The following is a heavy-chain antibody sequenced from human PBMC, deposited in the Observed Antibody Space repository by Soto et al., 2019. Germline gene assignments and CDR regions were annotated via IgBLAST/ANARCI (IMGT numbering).Heavy chain of an antibody. V-gene: IGHV4-39*06. CDR2: IYYSGTT. CDR1: GDSITSNSYF. D-gene: IGHD6-19*01. J-gene: IGHJ3*02. Sequence: SETLSLTCTVSGDSITSNSYFWAWIRQPPGKGLEWIGSIYYSGTTYYNPSLKSRATISVDTSKNQFTLKLSSVTAADTAVYYCARVPWQWLGGYAFDIWGQGTMVTVSS. CDR3: ARVPWQWLGGYAFDI.